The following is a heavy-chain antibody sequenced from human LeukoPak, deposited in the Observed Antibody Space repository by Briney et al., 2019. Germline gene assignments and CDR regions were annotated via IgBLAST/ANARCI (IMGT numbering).Heavy chain of an antibody. V-gene: IGHV3-11*01. CDR2: IGSSGNTI. J-gene: IGHJ4*02. CDR1: GFTLSDYY. CDR3: ARRRDYFDY. Sequence: GGSLRLSCAASGFTLSDYYMSWIRQAPGKGLEWVSYIGSSGNTIYYADSVKGRFTISRDNAKTSLYLQMNSLRAEDTAVYYCARRRDYFDYWGQGTLVTVSS.